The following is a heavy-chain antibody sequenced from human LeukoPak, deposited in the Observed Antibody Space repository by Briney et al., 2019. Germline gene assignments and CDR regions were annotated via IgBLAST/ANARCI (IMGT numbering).Heavy chain of an antibody. Sequence: PSETLSLTCAVYGGSFSGYYWSWIRQPPGKGLEWIGEINRGGSTNYNPSLKSRVTISVDTSKNQFSLKLSSVTAADTAVYYCARGFWSSGWFDPWGQGTLVTVSS. V-gene: IGHV4-34*01. D-gene: IGHD3-3*01. CDR2: INRGGST. CDR3: ARGFWSSGWFDP. J-gene: IGHJ5*02. CDR1: GGSFSGYY.